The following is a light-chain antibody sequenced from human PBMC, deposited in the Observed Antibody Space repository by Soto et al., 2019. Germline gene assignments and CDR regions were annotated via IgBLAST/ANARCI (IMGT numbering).Light chain of an antibody. CDR2: DVS. V-gene: IGLV2-14*01. J-gene: IGLJ1*01. CDR1: SSDVGGYNY. CDR3: SSYTSSSPHYV. Sequence: QSVLTQPASVSGSPGQSITISCTGTSSDVGGYNYVSWYQQHPGKATKLMIYDVSNRPSGVSNRFSGSKSGNTASLTISGLQAEDEADYYCSSYTSSSPHYVFGTGTKVTV.